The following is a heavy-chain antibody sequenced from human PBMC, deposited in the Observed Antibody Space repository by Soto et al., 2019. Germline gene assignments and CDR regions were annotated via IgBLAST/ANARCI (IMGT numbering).Heavy chain of an antibody. V-gene: IGHV4-59*12. Sequence: TSETLSLTCTVSGGSISGYYWTWIRQPPGKGLEWIGYIYYSGSTNYNPSLKSRVTISVDTSKNQFSLKLTSVTAADTAVYYCARGKIVVVPAAIGTNFDYWGQGTLVTVSS. J-gene: IGHJ4*02. CDR3: ARGKIVVVPAAIGTNFDY. CDR1: GGSISGYY. D-gene: IGHD2-2*01. CDR2: IYYSGST.